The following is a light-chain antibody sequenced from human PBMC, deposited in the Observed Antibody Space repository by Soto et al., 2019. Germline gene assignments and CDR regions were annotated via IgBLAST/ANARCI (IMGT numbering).Light chain of an antibody. CDR3: HTSDSGLFGLI. CDR2: GTS. Sequence: QSVLTQPPSVSGAPGQRVTIACTGNNSNIGTGFDVHWYRHFPGAAPKLLLSGTSHRPSGVPDRFSGSKSGTSASLAITGLQADDEADYYCHTSDSGLFGLIFGTGTKLTVL. CDR1: NSNIGTGFD. J-gene: IGLJ1*01. V-gene: IGLV1-40*01.